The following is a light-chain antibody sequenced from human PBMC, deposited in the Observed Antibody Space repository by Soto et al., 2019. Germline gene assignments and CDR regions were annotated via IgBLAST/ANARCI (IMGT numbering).Light chain of an antibody. CDR3: QSYDSSIVV. J-gene: IGLJ2*01. CDR1: SGSIASNY. V-gene: IGLV6-57*04. Sequence: FMLTQPHSVSESPGKTVTISCTRSSGSIASNYVQWYQQRPGSAPTTVIYEDNQRPSGVPDRFSGSIDSSSNSASLTISGLKNEDEADYYCQSYDSSIVVFGGGTKLTVL. CDR2: EDN.